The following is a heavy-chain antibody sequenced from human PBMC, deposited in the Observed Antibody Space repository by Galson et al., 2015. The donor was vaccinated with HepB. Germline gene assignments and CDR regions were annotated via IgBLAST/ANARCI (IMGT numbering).Heavy chain of an antibody. D-gene: IGHD5-12*01. J-gene: IGHJ5*01. CDR1: GFTFGNYW. V-gene: IGHV3-7*03. CDR3: ARSSGYRGWGFDL. CDR2: IKQDGSEK. Sequence: SLRLSCAASGFTFGNYWMAWVRQAPGKGLEWVANIKQDGSEKTHVDSVNGRFTISRDNVENSLHLQMNGLSGADTAVYYCARSSGYRGWGFDLWGQGTLVTVSS.